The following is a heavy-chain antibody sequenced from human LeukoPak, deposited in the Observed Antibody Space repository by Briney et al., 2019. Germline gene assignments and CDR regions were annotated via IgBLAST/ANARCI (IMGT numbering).Heavy chain of an antibody. CDR1: GYTFTSYD. J-gene: IGHJ4*02. CDR2: ISAYNGNT. CDR3: ARVGIAARRIDY. D-gene: IGHD6-6*01. Sequence: ASVKVPCKASGYTFTSYDISWVRQAPGQGLEWMGWISAYNGNTNYAQKPQGRVTMTTDTSTSTAYMELRSLRSDDTAVYYCARVGIAARRIDYWGQGTLVTVSS. V-gene: IGHV1-18*01.